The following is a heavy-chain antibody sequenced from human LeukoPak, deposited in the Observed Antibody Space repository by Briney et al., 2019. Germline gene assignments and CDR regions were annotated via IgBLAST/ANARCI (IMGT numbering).Heavy chain of an antibody. J-gene: IGHJ6*02. CDR3: AKDMGAGGRYYYYGMDV. V-gene: IGHV3-9*01. Sequence: GGSLRLSCAASGFTFSRFAMHWVRQAPGKGLEWVSGISWNSGSIGYADSVKGRFTISRDNAKNSLYLQMNSLRAEDTALYYCAKDMGAGGRYYYYGMDVWGQGTTVTVSS. CDR2: ISWNSGSI. CDR1: GFTFSRFA. D-gene: IGHD3-16*01.